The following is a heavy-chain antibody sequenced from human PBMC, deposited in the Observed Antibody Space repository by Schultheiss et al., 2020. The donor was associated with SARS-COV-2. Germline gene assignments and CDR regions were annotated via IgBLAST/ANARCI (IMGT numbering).Heavy chain of an antibody. CDR2: IWYDGSNK. Sequence: GGSLRLSCAASGFTFSSYAMSWVRQAPGKGLEWVAVIWYDGSNKYYADSVKGRFTISRDNSKNTLYLQMNSLRAEDTAVYYCAKGYSPGDWGQGTLVTVSS. CDR1: GFTFSSYA. J-gene: IGHJ4*02. CDR3: AKGYSPGD. D-gene: IGHD2-15*01. V-gene: IGHV3-33*06.